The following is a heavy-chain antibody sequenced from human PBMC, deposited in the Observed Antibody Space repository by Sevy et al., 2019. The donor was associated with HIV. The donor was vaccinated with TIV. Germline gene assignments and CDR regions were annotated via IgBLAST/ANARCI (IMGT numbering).Heavy chain of an antibody. J-gene: IGHJ3*02. Sequence: GGCLRLSCAASGFTFSDYYMSWIRQAPGKGLEWVSYISSSGSTIYYADSVKGRFTISRDNAKNSLYLQMNSLRAEDTAVYYCARGGIMITFGGVIADDAFDIWGQGTMVTVSS. CDR1: GFTFSDYY. CDR3: ARGGIMITFGGVIADDAFDI. V-gene: IGHV3-11*01. D-gene: IGHD3-16*02. CDR2: ISSSGSTI.